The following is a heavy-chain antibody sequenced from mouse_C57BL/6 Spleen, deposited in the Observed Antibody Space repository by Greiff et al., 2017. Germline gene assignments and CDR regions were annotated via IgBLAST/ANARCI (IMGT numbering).Heavy chain of an antibody. CDR3: ARYGLRVYDAMDY. J-gene: IGHJ4*01. CDR2: ISNKANGYTT. CDR1: GFTFTDYY. V-gene: IGHV7-3*01. D-gene: IGHD1-1*01. Sequence: EVMLVESGGGLVQPGGSLSLSCAASGFTFTDYYMSWVRQPPGTALELLGFISNKANGYTTEDRASVKGRFTISIDNSQSNLYHQINALRAEVSATYYCARYGLRVYDAMDYWGQGTSVTVSS.